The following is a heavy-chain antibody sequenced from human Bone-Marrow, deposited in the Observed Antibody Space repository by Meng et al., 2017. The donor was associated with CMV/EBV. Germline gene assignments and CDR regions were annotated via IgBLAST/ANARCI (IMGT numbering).Heavy chain of an antibody. CDR3: ARAIVGATLDAFDI. CDR1: GFTFRDYA. D-gene: IGHD1-26*01. J-gene: IGHJ3*02. CDR2: INSDGSST. Sequence: GGSLRLSCEVSGFTFRDYAMSWVRQAPGKGLVWVSRINSDGSSTSYADSVKGRFTISRDNAKNTLYLQMNSLRAEDTAVYYCARAIVGATLDAFDIWGQGTMVTVSS. V-gene: IGHV3-74*01.